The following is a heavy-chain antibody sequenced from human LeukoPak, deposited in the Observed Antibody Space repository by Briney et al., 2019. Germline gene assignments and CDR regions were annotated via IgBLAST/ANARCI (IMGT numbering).Heavy chain of an antibody. CDR3: AGVPYYDFWSCYYPLYYYYMDV. J-gene: IGHJ6*03. Sequence: PGGSLRLSCAASGFTFSSYSMNWVRQAPGKGLEWVSSISSSSSYIYYADSVKGRFTISRDNAKNSMYLQMNSLRAEDTAVYYCAGVPYYDFWSCYYPLYYYYMDVWGKGTRVTVSS. CDR2: ISSSSSYI. V-gene: IGHV3-21*01. D-gene: IGHD3-3*01. CDR1: GFTFSSYS.